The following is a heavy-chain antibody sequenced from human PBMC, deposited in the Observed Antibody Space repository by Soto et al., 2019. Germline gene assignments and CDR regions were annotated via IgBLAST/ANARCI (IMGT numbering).Heavy chain of an antibody. Sequence: GGSLRLSCAASGFTFSSYSMNWVRQAPGKGLEWVSSISSSSSYVYYADSVKGRFTISRDNAKNSLYLQMNSLRAEDTAVYYCARVIGYNSYYYYYYYYKDVWGKGTTVTVSS. CDR2: ISSSSSYV. D-gene: IGHD5-12*01. CDR3: ARVIGYNSYYYYYYYYKDV. J-gene: IGHJ6*03. CDR1: GFTFSSYS. V-gene: IGHV3-21*01.